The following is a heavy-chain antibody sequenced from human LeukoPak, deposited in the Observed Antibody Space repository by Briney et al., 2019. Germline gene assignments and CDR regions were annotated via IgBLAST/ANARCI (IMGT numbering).Heavy chain of an antibody. CDR3: AREPAITSRSYSS. V-gene: IGHV3-7*01. CDR1: GFTFSSYW. CDR2: IKQDGSEK. D-gene: IGHD1-26*01. Sequence: PGGSLRLSCAASGFTFSSYWMSWVRQASGKGLEWVANIKQDGSEKYYVDSVKGRFTISRDNAKNSLYLQMNSLRAEDTAVYYCAREPAITSRSYSSWGQGTLVTVSS. J-gene: IGHJ4*02.